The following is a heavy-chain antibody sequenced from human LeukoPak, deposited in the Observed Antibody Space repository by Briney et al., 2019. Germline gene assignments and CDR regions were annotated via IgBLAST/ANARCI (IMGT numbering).Heavy chain of an antibody. J-gene: IGHJ4*02. CDR3: ARDYGGHGEYFDY. V-gene: IGHV3-48*03. Sequence: PGGSLRLSCAASGFTFTTYNINWVRHTLGKGLEWISYISSNGNTIYYADSVKGRFTISRDNAKNSVYLQMNSLRDEDTAIYHCARDYGGHGEYFDYWGQGTLVTVSS. D-gene: IGHD4-23*01. CDR2: ISSNGNTI. CDR1: GFTFTTYN.